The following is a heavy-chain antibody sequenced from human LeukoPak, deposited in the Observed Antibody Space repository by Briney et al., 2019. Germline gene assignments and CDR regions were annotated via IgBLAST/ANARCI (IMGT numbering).Heavy chain of an antibody. CDR2: IQQDGSEK. J-gene: IGHJ6*04. CDR3: ARYVVVPAAYYYYGMDV. V-gene: IGHV3-7*03. D-gene: IGHD2-2*01. Sequence: GGSLRLSCAASGFTFSSYWMSWVRQAPGKGLEWVANIQQDGSEKYYADSVKGRFTISRDNAKNSLYLQMNSLRAEDTAVYYCARYVVVPAAYYYYGMDVWGKGTTVTVSS. CDR1: GFTFSSYW.